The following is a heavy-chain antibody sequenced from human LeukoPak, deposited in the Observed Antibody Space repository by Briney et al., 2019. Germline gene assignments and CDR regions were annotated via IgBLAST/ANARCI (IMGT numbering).Heavy chain of an antibody. CDR2: ISSSSNI. CDR3: ARDIFSFDY. J-gene: IGHJ4*02. V-gene: IGHV3-21*06. D-gene: IGHD2-15*01. CDR1: GFTFSSYT. Sequence: GGSLRLSCAASGFTFSSYTMNWVRQAPGKGLEWVSSISSSSNIHYADSVKGRFTISRDNARNSLYLQMNSLRAEDTAVYYCARDIFSFDYWGQGTLVTVSS.